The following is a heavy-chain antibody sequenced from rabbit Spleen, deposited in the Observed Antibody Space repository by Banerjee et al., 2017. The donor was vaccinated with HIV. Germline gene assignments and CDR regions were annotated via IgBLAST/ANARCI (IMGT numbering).Heavy chain of an antibody. CDR1: GFSFNSGSGFSFNSGYD. CDR2: AYGGSNENT. J-gene: IGHJ4*01. Sequence: QEQLVESGGGLVKPGASLTLTCTASGFSFNSGSGFSFNSGYDMCWVRQAPGKGLEWVACAYGGSNENTYSATWAKGRFTVSKTSSTTVTLQMTSLTAADTAAYFCARDGYSRGWGIILYYFNLWGPGTLVTVS. V-gene: IGHV1S45*01. CDR3: ARDGYSRGWGIILYYFNL. D-gene: IGHD4-1*01.